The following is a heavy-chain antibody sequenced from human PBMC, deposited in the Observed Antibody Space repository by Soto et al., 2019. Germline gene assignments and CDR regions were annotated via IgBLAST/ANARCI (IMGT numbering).Heavy chain of an antibody. J-gene: IGHJ3*02. CDR3: AHRHDLGGFDI. CDR1: GFSLNTRAVG. D-gene: IGHD2-15*01. CDR2: INWNDDE. Sequence: QITLKESGPTQVKPTQTLTLTCTFSGFSLNTRAVGVGWIRQPPGKALEWLALINWNDDERYSPSLKDRLTITKDTSRNHVVLTMTNVDPVDTATYYCAHRHDLGGFDIWGQGTTVTVSS. V-gene: IGHV2-5*01.